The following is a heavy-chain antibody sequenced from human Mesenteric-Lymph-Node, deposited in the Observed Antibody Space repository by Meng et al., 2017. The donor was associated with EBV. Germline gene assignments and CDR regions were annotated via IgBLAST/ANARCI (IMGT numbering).Heavy chain of an antibody. D-gene: IGHD6-19*01. CDR1: GFTFSNHA. V-gene: IGHV3-30-3*01. Sequence: QVHLVESGGGVVQPGRPLTLSCAASGFTFSNHAMHWVRQAPGKGLEWLALIFFDGGNKDYADSVKGRFTISRDNSKNTMFLQISSLRDEDTGVYYCAREVDMAVADTVANWGQGTLVTVSS. CDR3: AREVDMAVADTVAN. CDR2: IFFDGGNK. J-gene: IGHJ4*02.